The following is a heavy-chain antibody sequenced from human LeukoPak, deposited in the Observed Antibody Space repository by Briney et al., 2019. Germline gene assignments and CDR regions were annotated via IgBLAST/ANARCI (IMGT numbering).Heavy chain of an antibody. D-gene: IGHD3-22*01. Sequence: GASVKVSCKASGGTFSSYAISWVRQAPGQGLEWMGGIIPIFGTANYAQKFQGRVTITADESTSTAYMELSSLRSEDTAVYYCAVTTYYYDSSGYGFDYWGQGTLVTVSS. CDR3: AVTTYYYDSSGYGFDY. CDR2: IIPIFGTA. CDR1: GGTFSSYA. V-gene: IGHV1-69*01. J-gene: IGHJ4*02.